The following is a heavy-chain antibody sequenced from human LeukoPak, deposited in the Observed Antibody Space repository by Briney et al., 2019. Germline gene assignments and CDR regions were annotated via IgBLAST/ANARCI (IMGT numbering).Heavy chain of an antibody. J-gene: IGHJ6*02. V-gene: IGHV3-30*18. CDR2: ISYDGSNK. CDR3: AKDLLPTKQRYGMDV. D-gene: IGHD1/OR15-1a*01. CDR1: GFTFSSYG. Sequence: GRSLRLSCAASGFTFSSYGMHWVRQAPGKGLEWVAVISYDGSNKYYADSVKGRFTISRDNSKNTLYLQMNSLRAEDTAVYYCAKDLLPTKQRYGMDVRGQGTTVTVSS.